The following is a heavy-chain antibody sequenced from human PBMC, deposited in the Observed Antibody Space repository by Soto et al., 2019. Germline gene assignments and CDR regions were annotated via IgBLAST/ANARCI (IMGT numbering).Heavy chain of an antibody. CDR1: GYTFTNSG. J-gene: IGHJ2*01. V-gene: IGHV1-18*01. CDR3: ARENSYGFSDFDL. Sequence: ASVKVSCKASGYTFTNSGISWVRQAPGQGLEWMGWISTDNGNTNYAQHLQGRVSMTTDTSTSTAYMDLRSLRSDDTAVYYCARENSYGFSDFDLWGRGTLVTVSS. CDR2: ISTDNGNT. D-gene: IGHD5-18*01.